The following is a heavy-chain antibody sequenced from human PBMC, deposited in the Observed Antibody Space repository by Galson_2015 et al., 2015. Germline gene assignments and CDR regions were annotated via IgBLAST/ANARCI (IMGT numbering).Heavy chain of an antibody. J-gene: IGHJ6*03. Sequence: SLRLSCAASGFSSSSYIMHWVRQAPGKGLEWVAVISYDGSNKYYADSVKGRFTISRDNSKNTLYLQMNSLRAEDTAVYYCARDGAVRGDPDYYYYMDVWGKGTTVTVSS. CDR1: GFSSSSYI. V-gene: IGHV3-30*01. D-gene: IGHD3-10*01. CDR2: ISYDGSNK. CDR3: ARDGAVRGDPDYYYYMDV.